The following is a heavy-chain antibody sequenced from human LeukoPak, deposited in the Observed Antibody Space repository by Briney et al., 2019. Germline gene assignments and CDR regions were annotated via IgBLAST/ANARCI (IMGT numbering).Heavy chain of an antibody. CDR2: ISYSGST. V-gene: IGHV4-59*01. D-gene: IGHD1-1*01. J-gene: IGHJ5*02. Sequence: SETLSLTCTVSGGSISSYYWSWIRQPPGKGLEWIGYISYSGSTNFNPSLKSRVTISVDTSKNQFSLKLSSVTAADTAVYYCAREGTAGTNLNWFNPWGQGTLVTVSS. CDR1: GGSISSYY. CDR3: AREGTAGTNLNWFNP.